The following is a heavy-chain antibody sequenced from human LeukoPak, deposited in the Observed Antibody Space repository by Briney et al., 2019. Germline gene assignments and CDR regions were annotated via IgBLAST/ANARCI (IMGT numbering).Heavy chain of an antibody. CDR1: GFTFSSYA. D-gene: IGHD6-13*01. Sequence: GWSLRLSCAASGFTFSSYAMSWVRQAPGKGLEWVSAISGSGGSTYYADSVKGRFTISRDNSKHTLYLRMDSLRAEDTAVYYCAKDQSSRPYYYYGMDVWGQGTTVTVSS. CDR2: ISGSGGST. V-gene: IGHV3-23*01. J-gene: IGHJ6*02. CDR3: AKDQSSRPYYYYGMDV.